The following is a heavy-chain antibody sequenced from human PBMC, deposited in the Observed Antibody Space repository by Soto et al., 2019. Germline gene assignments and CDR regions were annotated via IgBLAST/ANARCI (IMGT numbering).Heavy chain of an antibody. J-gene: IGHJ4*02. CDR3: VKGEYYYDSSGYYPFDY. CDR1: GFTFSSYA. CDR2: ISTNGGST. D-gene: IGHD3-22*01. V-gene: IGHV3-64D*06. Sequence: GGSLRLSCSASGFTFSSYAMHWVRQAPVKGLEYVSSISTNGGSTHYADSVKGRFTISRDNSKNTQYLQMSSLRADDTAVYYCVKGEYYYDSSGYYPFDYWGQGT.